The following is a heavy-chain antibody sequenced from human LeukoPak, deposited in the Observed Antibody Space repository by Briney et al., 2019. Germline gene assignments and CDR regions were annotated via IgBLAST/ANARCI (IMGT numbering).Heavy chain of an antibody. CDR1: GGSFSGYY. J-gene: IGHJ4*02. D-gene: IGHD6-6*01. CDR3: ARVGIAARPPFDY. CDR2: INHSGST. V-gene: IGHV4-34*01. Sequence: SETLSLTCAVYGGSFSGYYWSWIRQPPGKGLEWIGEINHSGSTNYNPSLKSRVTISVDTSKNHFSLKLSSVTAADTAVYYCARVGIAARPPFDYWGQGTLVTVSS.